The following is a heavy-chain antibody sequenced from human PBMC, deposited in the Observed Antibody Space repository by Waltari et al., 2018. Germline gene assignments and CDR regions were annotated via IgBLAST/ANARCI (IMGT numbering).Heavy chain of an antibody. CDR1: GYTFTVYY. Sequence: QVQLVQSGAEVKKPGASVKVSCKASGYTFTVYYIHWVRQAPGQGLEWMGRINPNRGGTNYAQKFQGMVTMTRDTSISTAYMELSRLRSDDTAMYYCARTPLGYCSGGSCYPFDYWGQGTLVTISS. V-gene: IGHV1-2*06. D-gene: IGHD2-15*01. CDR3: ARTPLGYCSGGSCYPFDY. CDR2: INPNRGGT. J-gene: IGHJ4*02.